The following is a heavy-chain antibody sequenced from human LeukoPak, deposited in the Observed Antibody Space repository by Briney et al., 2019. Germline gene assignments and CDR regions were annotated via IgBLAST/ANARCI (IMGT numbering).Heavy chain of an antibody. J-gene: IGHJ6*03. CDR3: ARGTYYYGSGSYYYYYYYMDV. CDR1: GGTFSSYA. V-gene: IGHV1-69*13. Sequence: SVKVSCKASGGTFSSYAISWVRQAPGQGLEWMGGLIPIFVTANYAQKFQGRVTITADESTSTAYMELSSLRSEDTAVYYCARGTYYYGSGSYYYYYYYMDVWGKGTTVTISS. CDR2: LIPIFVTA. D-gene: IGHD3-10*01.